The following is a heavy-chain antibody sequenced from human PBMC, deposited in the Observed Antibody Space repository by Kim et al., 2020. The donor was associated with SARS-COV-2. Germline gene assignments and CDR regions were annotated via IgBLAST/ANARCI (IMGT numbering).Heavy chain of an antibody. D-gene: IGHD2-2*01. J-gene: IGHJ6*02. CDR2: INHSGST. CDR3: ARGSCNNTSCYAMGRYYYYGMDV. Sequence: SETLSLTCAVYGGSFSDYYWTWIRQSPWKGLEWIGEINHSGSTNYNPPLKSRVTMSVDTSKKQFSLKLSSVTAADTAVYYCARGSCNNTSCYAMGRYYYYGMDVWGQGTTVTVSS. V-gene: IGHV4-34*01. CDR1: GGSFSDYY.